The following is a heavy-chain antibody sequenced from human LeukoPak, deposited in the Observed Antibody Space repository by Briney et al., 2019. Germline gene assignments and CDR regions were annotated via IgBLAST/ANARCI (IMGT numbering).Heavy chain of an antibody. Sequence: GGSLRLSCAASGFTFSSYEMNWVRQAPGKGLEWVSYIIGSGSTIYYADSVKGRFTISRDNAKNSLYLQMNSLRAEDTAVYYCYLYYDILTGYYPGRYFDLWGRGTLVTVFS. CDR3: YLYYDILTGYYPGRYFDL. D-gene: IGHD3-9*01. CDR1: GFTFSSYE. V-gene: IGHV3-48*03. CDR2: IIGSGSTI. J-gene: IGHJ2*01.